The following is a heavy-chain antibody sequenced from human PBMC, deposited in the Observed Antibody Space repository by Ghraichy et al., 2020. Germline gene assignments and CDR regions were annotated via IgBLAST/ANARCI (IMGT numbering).Heavy chain of an antibody. CDR3: ARSSYESGYDPIFDY. D-gene: IGHD5-12*01. J-gene: IGHJ4*02. Sequence: SETLSLTCTVSGGSISSYYWSWIRQPPGKGLEWIGYIYYSGSTNYNPSLKSRVTISVDTSKNQFSLKLSSVTAADTAVYYCARSSYESGYDPIFDYWGQGTLVTVSS. CDR2: IYYSGST. CDR1: GGSISSYY. V-gene: IGHV4-59*01.